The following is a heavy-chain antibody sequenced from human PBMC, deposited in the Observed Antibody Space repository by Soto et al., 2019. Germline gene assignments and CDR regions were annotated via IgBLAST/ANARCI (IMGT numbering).Heavy chain of an antibody. D-gene: IGHD2-15*01. CDR2: ISGSGDRT. CDR1: TVTFSNYA. Sequence: EMQLLESGGGLVQPGGSLRLSCTASTVTFSNYAMSWVRQAPGKGLEWVSAISGSGDRTFYADSQKGRFTISRDNSKNTLYLQMNSLRVEDTAVYFCAKGFSGSRHYNWLDPWGQGTLVTVSS. CDR3: AKGFSGSRHYNWLDP. V-gene: IGHV3-23*01. J-gene: IGHJ5*02.